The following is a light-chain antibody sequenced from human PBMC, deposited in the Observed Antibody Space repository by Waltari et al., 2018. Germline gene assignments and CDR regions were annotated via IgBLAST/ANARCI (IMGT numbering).Light chain of an antibody. Sequence: DVVMTQSPLSLSGTLGQAASISCKSSQSLVHSDGNTHLTLFHHKPGPSPRRLIYRVFTRDTGVPDRFSGSGSGTDFKLKVNQVEAEDVGVYYCMQGTNWPYTCGEGTKLDIK. V-gene: IGKV2-30*02. CDR1: QSLVHSDGNTH. CDR3: MQGTNWPYT. J-gene: IGKJ2*01. CDR2: RVF.